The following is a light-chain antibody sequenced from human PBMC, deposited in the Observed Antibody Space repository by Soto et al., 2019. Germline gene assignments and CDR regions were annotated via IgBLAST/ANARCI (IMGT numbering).Light chain of an antibody. J-gene: IGLJ1*01. CDR1: SSDVGGYNY. CDR2: DVS. Sequence: QSVLTKPRSWSGSPGQSVTISCTGTSSDVGGYNYVSWYQQHPGKAPKLMIYDVSKRPSGVPDRFSGSKSGNTASLTISGLQAEDEADYYCCSYAGSFRVFGTGTKVTVL. CDR3: CSYAGSFRV. V-gene: IGLV2-11*01.